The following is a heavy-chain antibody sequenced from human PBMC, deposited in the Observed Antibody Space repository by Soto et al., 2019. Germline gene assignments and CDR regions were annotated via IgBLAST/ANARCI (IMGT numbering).Heavy chain of an antibody. Sequence: EVQLVESGGGLVQPGGSLKLSCAASGFTFTNYWIHWVRQAPGKGPVWVSRINSDGSNINYADFVKGRFTISRDNAKTTVYLQMNSLRAEDTAVYFCASSATGLYGDYNWGQGALVTVSS. D-gene: IGHD4-17*01. J-gene: IGHJ4*02. CDR2: INSDGSNI. CDR1: GFTFTNYW. V-gene: IGHV3-74*01. CDR3: ASSATGLYGDYN.